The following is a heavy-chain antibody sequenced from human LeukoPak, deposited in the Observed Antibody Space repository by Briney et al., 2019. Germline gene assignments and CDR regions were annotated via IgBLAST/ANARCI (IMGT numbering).Heavy chain of an antibody. Sequence: TGGSLRLSCAASGFTFSDHYMSWIRQAPGKGLEWVSYISTFSRYTSYADPVKGRFTISRDNAKNSLFLQMNSLRAEDTAVYYCARGGISAAGTFDPWGQGTMVTVSS. J-gene: IGHJ5*02. D-gene: IGHD6-13*01. CDR1: GFTFSDHY. CDR3: ARGGISAAGTFDP. CDR2: ISTFSRYT. V-gene: IGHV3-11*06.